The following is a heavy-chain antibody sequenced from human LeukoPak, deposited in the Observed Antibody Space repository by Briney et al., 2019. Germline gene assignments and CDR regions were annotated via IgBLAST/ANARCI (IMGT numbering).Heavy chain of an antibody. D-gene: IGHD5-18*01. Sequence: PGGSLRLSCAASGFTFSSYAMHWVRQAPGKGLEWVAVISYDGSNKYYADSVKGRFTISRDNSKNTLYLQMNSLRAEGTAVYYCASGYSYGGPYWGQGTLVTVSS. J-gene: IGHJ4*02. CDR3: ASGYSYGGPY. CDR1: GFTFSSYA. CDR2: ISYDGSNK. V-gene: IGHV3-30-3*01.